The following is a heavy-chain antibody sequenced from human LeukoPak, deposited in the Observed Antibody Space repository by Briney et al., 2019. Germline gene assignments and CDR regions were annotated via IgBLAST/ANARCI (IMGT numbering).Heavy chain of an antibody. CDR2: ISYDGSNK. J-gene: IGHJ4*02. D-gene: IGHD4-17*01. Sequence: GGSLRLSCAASGFTFSSYAMHWVRQAPGKGLEWVAVISYDGSNKYYADSVKGRFTISRDNSKNTLYLQMNSLRAEDTAVYYCARSYGDLYYFDYWGQGTLVTVSS. CDR1: GFTFSSYA. CDR3: ARSYGDLYYFDY. V-gene: IGHV3-30*14.